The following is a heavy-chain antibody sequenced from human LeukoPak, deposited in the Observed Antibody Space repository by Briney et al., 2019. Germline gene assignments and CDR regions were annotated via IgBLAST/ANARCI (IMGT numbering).Heavy chain of an antibody. CDR1: EFTFASYW. V-gene: IGHV3-7*03. Sequence: GGSLRLSCAASEFTFASYWMSWVRQPPGKGLEWVANIKQDGSQKHYVDSLKGRFTISRDNAKNSLYLQMNNLRAEDTAVYYCAKEYDLIAVAYLFDPWGQGTLVTVSS. D-gene: IGHD6-19*01. CDR3: AKEYDLIAVAYLFDP. CDR2: IKQDGSQK. J-gene: IGHJ5*02.